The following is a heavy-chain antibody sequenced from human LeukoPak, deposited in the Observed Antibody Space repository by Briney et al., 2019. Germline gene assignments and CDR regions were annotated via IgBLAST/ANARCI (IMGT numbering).Heavy chain of an antibody. V-gene: IGHV1-69*04. D-gene: IGHD6-19*01. Sequence: SVKVSCKASGGTFSSYAISWVRPAPGQGLEWMGRIIPILGIANYAQKFQGRVTITADKSTSTAYMELSSLRSEDTAVYYCALAVAGRAGMDVWGQGTTVTVSS. CDR2: IIPILGIA. J-gene: IGHJ6*02. CDR3: ALAVAGRAGMDV. CDR1: GGTFSSYA.